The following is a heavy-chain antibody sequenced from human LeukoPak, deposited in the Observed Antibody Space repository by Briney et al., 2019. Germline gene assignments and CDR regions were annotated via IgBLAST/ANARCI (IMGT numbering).Heavy chain of an antibody. CDR3: AKDSSGYSHDY. CDR2: IKQDGSQK. J-gene: IGHJ4*02. Sequence: ETLSLTCAVSGGSISSRNWWSWVRQVPGKGLEWVANIKQDGSQKYYVGSVKGRFTISRDNAKNSLYLQMNSLRAEDTAIYYCAKDSSGYSHDYWGQGTLVTVSS. V-gene: IGHV3-7*01. CDR1: GGSISSRNW. D-gene: IGHD3-22*01.